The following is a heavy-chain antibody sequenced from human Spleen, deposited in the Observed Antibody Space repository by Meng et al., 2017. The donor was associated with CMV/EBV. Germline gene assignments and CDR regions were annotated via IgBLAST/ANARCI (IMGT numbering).Heavy chain of an antibody. D-gene: IGHD1-14*01. J-gene: IGHJ4*02. CDR3: AWVFLDHDY. V-gene: IGHV4-34*01. CDR2: ITHSGRT. Sequence: LSLSCAVSGQHFRGYCRSRLRKPPGEGLSWLGAITHSGRTTYAPSLKSRATLSLDTSLSPFSLTLSSVTAGDTAVYCCAWVFLDHDYWGQGTLVTVSS. CDR1: GQHFRGYC.